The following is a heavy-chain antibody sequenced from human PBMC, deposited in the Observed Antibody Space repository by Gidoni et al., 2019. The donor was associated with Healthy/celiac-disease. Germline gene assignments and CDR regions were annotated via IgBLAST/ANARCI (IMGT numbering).Heavy chain of an antibody. J-gene: IGHJ2*01. CDR1: GASLRSGGYH. D-gene: IGHD6-19*01. V-gene: IGHV4-31*03. Sequence: QVQLQESGPGLVKPSQTLSLTCPVSGASLRSGGYHWRWIRQHPGKGLEWIGYIYNSGSTYYNPSLKSRVTISVDTSKNQFSLKLSSVTAADTAVYYCARAQGMAGIWSFDLWGRGTLVTVSS. CDR3: ARAQGMAGIWSFDL. CDR2: IYNSGST.